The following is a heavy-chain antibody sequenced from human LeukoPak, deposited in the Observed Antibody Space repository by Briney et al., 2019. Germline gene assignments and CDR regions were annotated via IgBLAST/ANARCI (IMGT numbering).Heavy chain of an antibody. V-gene: IGHV3-48*03. Sequence: GGSLRLSCAASGFTFSSYEMNWVRQAPGKGLEWVSYISSSGSTIYYADSVKGRFTISRDNAKNSLYLQMNSLRAEDTAVYYCARALVVVAALGYWGQGTLVTVSS. CDR1: GFTFSSYE. CDR3: ARALVVVAALGY. J-gene: IGHJ4*02. D-gene: IGHD2-15*01. CDR2: ISSSGSTI.